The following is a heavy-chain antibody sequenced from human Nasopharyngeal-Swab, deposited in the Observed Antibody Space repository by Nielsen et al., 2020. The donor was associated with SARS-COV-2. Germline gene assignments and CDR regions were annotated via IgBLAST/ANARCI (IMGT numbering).Heavy chain of an antibody. D-gene: IGHD6-13*01. J-gene: IGHJ4*02. Sequence: WIGKRPGKGLEWIGEINHSGSTNYNPTLKSRVTISVDTSKNQFSLKLSSVTAADTAVYYCARGFPGAAAGTDYWGQGTLVTVSS. V-gene: IGHV4-34*01. CDR3: ARGFPGAAAGTDY. CDR2: INHSGST.